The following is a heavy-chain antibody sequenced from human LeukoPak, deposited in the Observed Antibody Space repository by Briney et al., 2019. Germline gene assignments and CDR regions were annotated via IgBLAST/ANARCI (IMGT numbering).Heavy chain of an antibody. CDR1: GFTFSSYA. CDR3: AKDAFSSGSPFYMDV. J-gene: IGHJ6*03. Sequence: PGGSLRLSCAASGFTFSSYAMRWVRQPPDKGLEWVSCIGGSVPTTFYADSVKGRFTISRDNSKNTLYLQMNSLRVEDTAVYYCAKDAFSSGSPFYMDVWGKGTTVTVSS. D-gene: IGHD1-26*01. CDR2: IGGSVPTT. V-gene: IGHV3-23*01.